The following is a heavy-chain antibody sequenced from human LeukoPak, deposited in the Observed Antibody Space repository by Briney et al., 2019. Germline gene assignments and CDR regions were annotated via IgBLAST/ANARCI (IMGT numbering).Heavy chain of an antibody. V-gene: IGHV3-7*01. J-gene: IGHJ5*02. CDR3: AREISSWYRTEGRFDP. D-gene: IGHD6-13*01. CDR2: IKQNGSEK. CDR1: GFTFSNYW. Sequence: GGSLRLSCAASGFTFSNYWMSWVRQAPGKGLEWVANIKQNGSEKSYVDSVTGRFIISRDNAKNSLYLQMNNLRVEDTAVYYCAREISSWYRTEGRFDPWGQGTLVTVSS.